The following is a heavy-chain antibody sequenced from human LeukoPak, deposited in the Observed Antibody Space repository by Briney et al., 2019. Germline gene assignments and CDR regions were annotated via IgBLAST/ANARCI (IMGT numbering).Heavy chain of an antibody. J-gene: IGHJ4*02. V-gene: IGHV4-39*07. CDR1: GGSISSSSYY. CDR3: ARGRIARLPYFDY. CDR2: NYYSGST. D-gene: IGHD5-18*01. Sequence: PSETLSLTCTVSGGSISSSSYYWGWIRQPPGKGLEWIGSNYYSGSTDYNPSLKSRVTISVDTSKNQFSLKLSSVTAADTAVYYCARGRIARLPYFDYWGQGTLVTVSS.